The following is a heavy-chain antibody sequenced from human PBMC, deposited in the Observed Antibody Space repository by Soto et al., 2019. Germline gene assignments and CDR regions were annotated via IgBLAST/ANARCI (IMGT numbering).Heavy chain of an antibody. J-gene: IGHJ4*02. Sequence: ASVKVSCKASGYRFYAYVICWMRPAPGQGLQWMGWISTYSVNTNYAHDFRAILTMTTDTSTNTASMELRSLRSYDLAVYYCVSVNAGLYYDSSGYYDFWGQGTLVTVSS. D-gene: IGHD3-22*01. CDR3: VSVNAGLYYDSSGYYDF. CDR2: ISTYSVNT. CDR1: GYRFYAYV. V-gene: IGHV1-18*03.